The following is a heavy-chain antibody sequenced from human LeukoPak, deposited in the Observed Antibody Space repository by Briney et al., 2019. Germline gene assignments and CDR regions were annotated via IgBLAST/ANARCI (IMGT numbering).Heavy chain of an antibody. Sequence: ASVKVSCKASGYTFTGYYIHWVRQAPGQGLEWMRWINPNTGGTDYAHKFQGRVTMTRDTSISTAYMELSRLRSDDTAIYFCTRPIDIAAADLWGQGTLVSVSS. J-gene: IGHJ4*02. V-gene: IGHV1-2*02. CDR1: GYTFTGYY. D-gene: IGHD6-13*01. CDR3: TRPIDIAAADL. CDR2: INPNTGGT.